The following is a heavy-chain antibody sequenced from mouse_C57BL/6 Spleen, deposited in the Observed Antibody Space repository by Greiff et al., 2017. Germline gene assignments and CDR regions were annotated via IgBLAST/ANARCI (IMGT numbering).Heavy chain of an antibody. CDR1: GYTFTDYN. Sequence: VQLKESGPELVKPGASVKMSCKASGYTFTDYNMHWVKQSHGKSLEWIGYINPNNGGTSYNQKFKGKATLTVNKSSSTAYMELRSLTSEDSAVYYCARGGYYSNYDYFDYWGQGTTLTVSS. CDR3: ARGGYYSNYDYFDY. V-gene: IGHV1-22*01. D-gene: IGHD2-5*01. J-gene: IGHJ2*01. CDR2: INPNNGGT.